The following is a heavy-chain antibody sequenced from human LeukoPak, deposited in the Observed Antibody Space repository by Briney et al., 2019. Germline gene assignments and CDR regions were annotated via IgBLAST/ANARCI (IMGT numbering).Heavy chain of an antibody. J-gene: IGHJ4*02. V-gene: IGHV4-61*02. D-gene: IGHD2-15*01. Sequence: QPSETLSLTCTVSGGSISSGSYYWSWIRQPAGKGLEWIGRIYTSGSTNYNPSLKGRVTISVDTSKNQFSLKLSSVTAADTAVYYCARDRRWSIDYWGQGTLVTVSS. CDR2: IYTSGST. CDR3: ARDRRWSIDY. CDR1: GGSISSGSYY.